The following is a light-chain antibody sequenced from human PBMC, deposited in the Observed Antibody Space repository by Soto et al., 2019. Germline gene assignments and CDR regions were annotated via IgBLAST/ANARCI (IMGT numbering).Light chain of an antibody. V-gene: IGLV3-21*04. CDR1: DIGTTR. CDR2: NDN. CDR3: QVWDSSGDHSV. J-gene: IGLJ3*02. Sequence: SYELTQPSSVSVAPGKTARISCGGNDIGTTRVHWYQQKPGQAPVLVIYNDNDRPSGIPERFSGSNSGNTAALTISRVEAGDEADYYCQVWDSSGDHSVFGGGTKVTVL.